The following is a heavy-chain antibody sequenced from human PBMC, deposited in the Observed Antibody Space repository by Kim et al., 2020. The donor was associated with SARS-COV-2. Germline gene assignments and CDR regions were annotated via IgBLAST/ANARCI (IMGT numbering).Heavy chain of an antibody. CDR3: ATGGATPYNWFDP. D-gene: IGHD1-26*01. V-gene: IGHV1-69*02. J-gene: IGHJ5*02. CDR1: GGTFSSYS. CDR2: IIPILGIA. Sequence: SVKVSCKASGGTFSSYSISWVRQAPGQGLEWMGRIIPILGIAKNAQKFQGRVTITADTSTSTAYMDLSSLGSEDTAVYYCATGGATPYNWFDPWGQGTLVTVSS.